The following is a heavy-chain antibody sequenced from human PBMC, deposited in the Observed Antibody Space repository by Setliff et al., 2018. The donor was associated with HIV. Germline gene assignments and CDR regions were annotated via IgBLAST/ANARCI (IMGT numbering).Heavy chain of an antibody. CDR2: ISPTGNT. Sequence: PSETLSLTCTVSGGSISSHYWSWIRQPPGKGLEWIGYISPTGNTNYNPSLKSRVTISTDTSKNQFSLNVRSVTAADTAVYFCAKSSPSIGYISDHWGQGTLVTVSS. D-gene: IGHD5-12*01. V-gene: IGHV4-59*11. CDR3: AKSSPSIGYISDH. CDR1: GGSISSHY. J-gene: IGHJ4*02.